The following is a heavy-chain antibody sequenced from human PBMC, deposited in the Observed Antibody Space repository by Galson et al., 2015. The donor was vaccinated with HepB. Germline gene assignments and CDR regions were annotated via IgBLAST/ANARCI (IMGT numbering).Heavy chain of an antibody. V-gene: IGHV3-9*01. J-gene: IGHJ4*02. Sequence: SLRLSCAASGFTFDDYAMHWVRQAPGKGLEWVSGISWNSGSIGYADSVKGRFTISRDNAKNSLYLQMNSLRPEDTALYYCAKDIVGQLWSQPFDYWGQGTLVTVSS. CDR3: AKDIVGQLWSQPFDY. CDR2: ISWNSGSI. CDR1: GFTFDDYA. D-gene: IGHD5-18*01.